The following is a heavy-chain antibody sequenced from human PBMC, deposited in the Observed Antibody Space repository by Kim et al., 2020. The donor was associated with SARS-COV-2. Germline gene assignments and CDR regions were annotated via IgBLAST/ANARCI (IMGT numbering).Heavy chain of an antibody. V-gene: IGHV3-30*18. CDR1: GFTFSSYG. CDR2: ISYDGSNK. Sequence: GGSLRLSCAASGFTFSSYGMHWVRQAPGKGLEWVAVISYDGSNKYYVDSVKGRFTISIDNAKNTLYLQMNSLRGEDAAVYYCAKVGKNSSAALAYWGKGT. D-gene: IGHD6-25*01. CDR3: AKVGKNSSAALAY. J-gene: IGHJ4*02.